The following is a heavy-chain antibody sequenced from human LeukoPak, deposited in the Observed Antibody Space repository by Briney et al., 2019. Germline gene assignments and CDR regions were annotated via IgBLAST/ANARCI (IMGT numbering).Heavy chain of an antibody. CDR2: IRAYNGNT. V-gene: IGHV1-18*01. Sequence: ASVKVSCKASGYTFTSYGISWVRQAPGQGLEWMGWIRAYNGNTNYAQKLQGRVTMTTDTSTSTAYMELRSLRSDDTAVYYCARDRGYSSSWYLSVSSIFDYWGQGTLVTVSS. J-gene: IGHJ4*02. CDR3: ARDRGYSSSWYLSVSSIFDY. CDR1: GYTFTSYG. D-gene: IGHD6-13*01.